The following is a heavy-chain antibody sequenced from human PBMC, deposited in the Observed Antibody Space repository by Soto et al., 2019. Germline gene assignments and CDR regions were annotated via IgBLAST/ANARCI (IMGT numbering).Heavy chain of an antibody. J-gene: IGHJ6*03. CDR3: AKDRCLTSDDYDYIWGSYRCYMAV. Sequence: GGSLRLSCAASGFTFSSYAMSWVRQAPGKGLEWVSAISGSGGSTYYADSVKGRFTISRDNSKNTLYLQMNSLRAEDTAVYYCAKDRCLTSDDYDYIWGSYRCYMAVWGKGTTVTGSS. CDR1: GFTFSSYA. V-gene: IGHV3-23*01. D-gene: IGHD3-16*01. CDR2: ISGSGGST.